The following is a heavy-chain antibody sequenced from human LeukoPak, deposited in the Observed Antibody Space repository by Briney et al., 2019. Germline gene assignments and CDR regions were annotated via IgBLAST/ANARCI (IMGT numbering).Heavy chain of an antibody. D-gene: IGHD6-13*01. J-gene: IGHJ3*02. CDR1: GYSISSAYY. CDR2: MYHSGST. Sequence: SETLSLTCSVSGYSISSAYYWGWIRQPPGKGLEWIGTMYHSGSTNYNPSLKSRVTISVDTSKNQFSLKLSSVTAADTAVYYCARVSSNNWYNERGAFDIWGQGTMVTVSS. CDR3: ARVSSNNWYNERGAFDI. V-gene: IGHV4-38-2*02.